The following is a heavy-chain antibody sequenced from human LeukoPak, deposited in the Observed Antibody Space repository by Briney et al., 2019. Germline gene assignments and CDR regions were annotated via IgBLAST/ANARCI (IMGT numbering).Heavy chain of an antibody. D-gene: IGHD3-10*01. Sequence: PGGSLRLSCAASGFTFRTYAVDWVRQAPGKGREWVAVISYDGTNKYYADSVKGRFTISRDNSTNTLYLQINTLRSEATALYYCARDRSLSSFGELFLWGQGTLVTVSS. CDR1: GFTFRTYA. CDR3: ARDRSLSSFGELFL. CDR2: ISYDGTNK. J-gene: IGHJ4*02. V-gene: IGHV3-30*01.